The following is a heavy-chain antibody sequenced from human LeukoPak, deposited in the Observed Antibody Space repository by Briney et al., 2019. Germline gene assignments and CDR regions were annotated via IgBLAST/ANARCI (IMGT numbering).Heavy chain of an antibody. J-gene: IGHJ6*02. D-gene: IGHD3-9*01. Sequence: ASVKVSCKASGYTFTSYDINWVRQATGQGPEWMGWMNPNSGNTGYAQKYLGRVTMTRNTSISTAYMELSSLRSEDTAVYYCAGRATKALTDYYKGMDVWGQGTTVTVSS. CDR3: AGRATKALTDYYKGMDV. CDR2: MNPNSGNT. CDR1: GYTFTSYD. V-gene: IGHV1-8*01.